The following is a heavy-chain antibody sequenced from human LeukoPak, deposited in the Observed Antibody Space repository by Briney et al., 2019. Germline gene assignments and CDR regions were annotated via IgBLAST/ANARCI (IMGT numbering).Heavy chain of an antibody. CDR3: VMATIEHYGMDV. Sequence: VSVKVSCKASGYTFTSYGISWVRQAPGQGLEWMGWISAYNGNTNYAQKLQGRVTMTTDTSTSTAYMELRSLRSDDTAVYYRVMATIEHYGMDVWGQPPTATVSS. CDR2: ISAYNGNT. D-gene: IGHD5-12*01. V-gene: IGHV1-18*01. CDR1: GYTFTSYG. J-gene: IGHJ6*02.